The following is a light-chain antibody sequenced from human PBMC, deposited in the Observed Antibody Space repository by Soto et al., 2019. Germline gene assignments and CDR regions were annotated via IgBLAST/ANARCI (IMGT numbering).Light chain of an antibody. CDR2: ATS. CDR3: QQYNHLDS. J-gene: IGKJ4*01. CDR1: QSVTLD. V-gene: IGKV3-15*01. Sequence: EIVLTQSPTTLSVSPGGSATLSCRASQSVTLDLAWYQQRPGQAPRLLIYATSTRATGVPARFSGSGSGTEFTLTVSSLESEDFAVYYCQQYNHLDSLGGGTKVDIK.